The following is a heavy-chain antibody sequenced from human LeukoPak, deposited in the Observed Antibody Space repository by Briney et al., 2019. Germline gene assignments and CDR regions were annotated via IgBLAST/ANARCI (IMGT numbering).Heavy chain of an antibody. V-gene: IGHV3-23*01. Sequence: PGGSLRLSCAASGFTFSSYAMSWVRQAPGKGLEWVSAISGSGGSTYYADSVKGRFTISRDNSKNTLYLQMNSPRAEDTAVYYCAKGQDYYGSGVDFDYWGQGTLVTVSS. D-gene: IGHD3-10*01. CDR1: GFTFSSYA. CDR3: AKGQDYYGSGVDFDY. J-gene: IGHJ4*02. CDR2: ISGSGGST.